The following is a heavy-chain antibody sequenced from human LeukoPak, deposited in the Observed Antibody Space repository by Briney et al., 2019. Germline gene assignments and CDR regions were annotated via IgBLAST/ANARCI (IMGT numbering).Heavy chain of an antibody. Sequence: SETLSLTCTVSGGSISSYYWSCIPQPAGKGLEWIGRFYTSGSTNYNPSLKSRVTMSVDTSKNQFSLKLSSVTAADTAVYYCARDSAAWDSDYWGQGTLVTVSS. V-gene: IGHV4-4*07. J-gene: IGHJ4*02. CDR2: FYTSGST. CDR1: GGSISSYY. CDR3: ARDSAAWDSDY. D-gene: IGHD6-13*01.